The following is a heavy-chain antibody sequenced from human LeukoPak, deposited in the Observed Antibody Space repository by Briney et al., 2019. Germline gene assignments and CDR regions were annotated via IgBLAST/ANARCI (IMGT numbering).Heavy chain of an antibody. V-gene: IGHV3-23*01. Sequence: PGGSLRLSCAASGFTFSSYAMSWVRQAPGKGLEWVSAISGSGGSTYYADSVKGRFTISRDNSKNTLYLQMNSLRAEDTAVYYCAKAACSSTSCYSVSRYYYYGMDVWGQGTTVTVSS. D-gene: IGHD2-2*02. CDR1: GFTFSSYA. CDR3: AKAACSSTSCYSVSRYYYYGMDV. J-gene: IGHJ6*02. CDR2: ISGSGGST.